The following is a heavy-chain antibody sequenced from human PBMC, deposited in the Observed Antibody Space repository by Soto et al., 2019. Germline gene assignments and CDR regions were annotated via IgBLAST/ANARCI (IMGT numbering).Heavy chain of an antibody. D-gene: IGHD5-12*01. Sequence: QVQLVQSGAEVKKPGSSVKVSCKASGGTFSIYAVSWVRQAPGQGLERMGGIITIIGTRNYAQRFQGRITITGDESTSTAYMELSSLKSEDTAVYYCARDLGSGYDPGDYWGQGTLVTVSS. J-gene: IGHJ4*02. V-gene: IGHV1-69*12. CDR2: IITIIGTR. CDR1: GGTFSIYA. CDR3: ARDLGSGYDPGDY.